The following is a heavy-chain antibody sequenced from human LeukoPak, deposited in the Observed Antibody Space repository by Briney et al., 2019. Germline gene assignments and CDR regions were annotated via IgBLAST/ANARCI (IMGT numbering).Heavy chain of an antibody. J-gene: IGHJ5*02. Sequence: GGSLRLSCAASGFTFSSYAMSWVRQAPGKGLEWVSAISGSGGSTYYADSVKGRFTISRDNAKNSLYLQMNSLRAEDTAVYYCARDKVGATMPWGQGTLVTVSS. V-gene: IGHV3-23*01. CDR2: ISGSGGST. D-gene: IGHD1-26*01. CDR3: ARDKVGATMP. CDR1: GFTFSSYA.